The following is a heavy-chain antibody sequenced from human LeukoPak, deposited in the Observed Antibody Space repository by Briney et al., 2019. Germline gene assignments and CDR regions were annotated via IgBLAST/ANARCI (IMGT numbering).Heavy chain of an antibody. V-gene: IGHV1-24*01. CDR1: GYTLTELS. CDR3: ALKGGIQLHDAFDI. Sequence: ASVKVSCKVSGYTLTELSMHWVRQAPGKGLEWMGGFDPEDGETIYAQKFQGRVTITTDESTSTAYMELSSLRSEDAAVYYCALKGGIQLHDAFDIWGQGTMVTVSS. D-gene: IGHD5-18*01. CDR2: FDPEDGET. J-gene: IGHJ3*02.